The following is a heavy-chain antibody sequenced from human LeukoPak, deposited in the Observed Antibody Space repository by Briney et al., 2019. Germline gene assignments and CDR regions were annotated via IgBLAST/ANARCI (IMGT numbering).Heavy chain of an antibody. Sequence: GGSLRLSCAASGFTFSSYWMHWVRQAPGKGLVWVSRINTDGSSTSYADSVKGRFTISRDNAKNTLYLQMSNLRAEDTAVYYCARDTYGSGSYCNFWGQGTLVTVSS. CDR1: GFTFSSYW. J-gene: IGHJ4*02. D-gene: IGHD3-10*01. V-gene: IGHV3-74*01. CDR3: ARDTYGSGSYCNF. CDR2: INTDGSST.